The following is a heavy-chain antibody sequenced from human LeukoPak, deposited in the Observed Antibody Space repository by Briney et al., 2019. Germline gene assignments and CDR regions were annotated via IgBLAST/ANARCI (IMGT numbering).Heavy chain of an antibody. Sequence: ASVKVSCKASGYTFTGYYMHWVRQAPGQGLEWMGWINPNSGGTNYAQKFQGRVTMTRDTSISTAYMELSRLRSDDTAVYYCAYARYSSSGLHYYYYYYMDVWGKGTTVTVSS. CDR3: AYARYSSSGLHYYYYYYMDV. CDR1: GYTFTGYY. J-gene: IGHJ6*03. V-gene: IGHV1-2*02. CDR2: INPNSGGT. D-gene: IGHD6-13*01.